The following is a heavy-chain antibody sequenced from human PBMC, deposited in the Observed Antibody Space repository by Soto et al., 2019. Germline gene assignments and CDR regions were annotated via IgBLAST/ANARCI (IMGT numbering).Heavy chain of an antibody. CDR3: ERGVDVKYYEFSPLGP. CDR2: IIPIFGTA. V-gene: IGHV1-69*12. D-gene: IGHD3-3*01. CDR1: GGTFSSYA. J-gene: IGHJ5*02. Sequence: QVQLVQSGAEVKKPGSSVKVSCKASGGTFSSYAISWVRQAPGQGLEWMGGIIPIFGTANYAQKFQGRVTITADESTSTTNKELSSMRSEDTAVYYCERGVDVKYYEFSPLGPWGQGTLVNDYS.